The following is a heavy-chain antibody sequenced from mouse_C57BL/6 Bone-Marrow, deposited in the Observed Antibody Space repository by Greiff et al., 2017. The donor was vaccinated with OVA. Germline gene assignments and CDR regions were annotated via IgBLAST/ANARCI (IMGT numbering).Heavy chain of an antibody. J-gene: IGHJ3*01. CDR2: ISDGGSYT. V-gene: IGHV5-4*01. D-gene: IGHD2-1*01. CDR3: ARVYQAWFAY. CDR1: GFTFSSYA. Sequence: EVHLVESGGGLVKPGGSLKLSCAASGFTFSSYAMSWVRQTPEKRLEWVATISDGGSYTYYPDNVKGRFTISRDNAKNNLYLQMSHLKSEDTAMYYCARVYQAWFAYWGQGTLVTVSA.